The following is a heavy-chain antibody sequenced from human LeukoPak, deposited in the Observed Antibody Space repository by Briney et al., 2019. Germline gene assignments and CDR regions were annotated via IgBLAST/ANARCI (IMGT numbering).Heavy chain of an antibody. V-gene: IGHV1-69*05. D-gene: IGHD5-18*01. CDR1: GYTLTELS. CDR2: IIPIFGTA. Sequence: SVKVSCNVSGYTLTELSMHWVRQAPGQGLEWVGGIIPIFGTANYAQKFQGRVTITTDESTSTAYMELSSLRSEDTAVYYCARGGIQLWLYYFDYWGQGTLVTVSS. J-gene: IGHJ4*02. CDR3: ARGGIQLWLYYFDY.